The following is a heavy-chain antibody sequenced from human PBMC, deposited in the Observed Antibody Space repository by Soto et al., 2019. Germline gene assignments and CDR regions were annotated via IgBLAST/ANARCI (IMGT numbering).Heavy chain of an antibody. CDR1: GDSIVGYY. J-gene: IGHJ4*02. V-gene: IGHV4-59*01. D-gene: IGHD3-22*01. CDR3: ALRSMAVVPEY. Sequence: QVQLQESGPGLVKPSETLSLTCAVSGDSIVGYYCLWFRQPQGKGLESIGYLYYGRSANYNPSLKSRVTLSVDTSTNQCSLTLSSMTAADTAVYYCALRSMAVVPEYWGQGTLVTVSS. CDR2: LYYGRSA.